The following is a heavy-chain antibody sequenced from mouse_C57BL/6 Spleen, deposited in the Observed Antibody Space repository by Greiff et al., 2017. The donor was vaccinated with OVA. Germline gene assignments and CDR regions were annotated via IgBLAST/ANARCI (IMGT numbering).Heavy chain of an antibody. J-gene: IGHJ4*01. V-gene: IGHV1-81*01. CDR3: ARFYGNYEAYYAMDY. Sequence: VQLQQSGAELARPGASVKLSCKASGYTFTSYGISWVKQRTGQGLGWIGEIYPRSGNTYYNEKFKGKATLTADKSSSTAYMELRSLTSEDSAVYFCARFYGNYEAYYAMDYWGQGTSVTVSS. CDR2: IYPRSGNT. D-gene: IGHD2-1*01. CDR1: GYTFTSYG.